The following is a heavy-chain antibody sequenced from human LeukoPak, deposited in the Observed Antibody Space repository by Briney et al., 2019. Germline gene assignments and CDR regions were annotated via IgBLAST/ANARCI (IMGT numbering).Heavy chain of an antibody. J-gene: IGHJ4*02. CDR3: ARDQASWGTIFGVVTTPDY. CDR2: ISSSGSTI. D-gene: IGHD3-3*01. CDR1: GFTFSSYA. V-gene: IGHV3-48*04. Sequence: PGRSLRLSCAASGFTFSSYAMHWVRQAPGKGLEWVSYISSSGSTIYYADSVKGRFTISRDNAKNSLYLQMNSLRAEDTAVYYCARDQASWGTIFGVVTTPDYWGQGTLVTVSS.